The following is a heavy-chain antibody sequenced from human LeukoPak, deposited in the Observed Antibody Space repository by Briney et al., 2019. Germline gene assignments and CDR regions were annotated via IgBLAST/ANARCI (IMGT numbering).Heavy chain of an antibody. CDR1: GFTVGSSF. CDR3: AKTGGPWD. Sequence: PGGSLRLSCAASGFTVGSSFMTWVRQAPGKGLEWVSVIFSGGTAYYTDSVKGRFTISRDNSKYTLYLQLNSLRAEDTAVYYCAKTGGPWDWGQGTLVTVSS. D-gene: IGHD7-27*01. CDR2: IFSGGTA. V-gene: IGHV3-53*01. J-gene: IGHJ4*02.